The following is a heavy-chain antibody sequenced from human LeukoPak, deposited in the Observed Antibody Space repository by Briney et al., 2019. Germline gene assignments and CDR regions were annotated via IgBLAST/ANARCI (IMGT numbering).Heavy chain of an antibody. CDR2: ISAYNGNT. Sequence: GASVKVSCKASGGTFSSYAISWVRQAPGQGLEWMGWISAYNGNTNYAQKLQGRVTMTTDTSTSTAYMELRSLRSDDTAVYYCARHYGDYPFDYWGQGTLVTVSS. D-gene: IGHD4-17*01. V-gene: IGHV1-18*01. CDR1: GGTFSSYA. J-gene: IGHJ4*02. CDR3: ARHYGDYPFDY.